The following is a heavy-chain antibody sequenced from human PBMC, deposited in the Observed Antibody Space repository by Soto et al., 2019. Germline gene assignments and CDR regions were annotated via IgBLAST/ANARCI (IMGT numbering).Heavy chain of an antibody. D-gene: IGHD6-6*01. CDR1: GYTFTIYD. Sequence: GASVKVSCKASGYTFTIYDINWVRQATGQGLEWMGWMNPNSGNTGYAQKFQGRVTMTRNTSISTAYMELSSLRSEDTAVYYCARSGYSNSGYYMDVWGKGTTVTVSS. CDR2: MNPNSGNT. V-gene: IGHV1-8*01. CDR3: ARSGYSNSGYYMDV. J-gene: IGHJ6*03.